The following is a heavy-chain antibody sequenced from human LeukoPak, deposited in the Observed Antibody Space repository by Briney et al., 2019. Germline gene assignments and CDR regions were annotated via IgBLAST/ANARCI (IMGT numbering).Heavy chain of an antibody. CDR3: AKDRGYHYDSSGYYRMDAFDI. CDR2: ISGSGGST. D-gene: IGHD3-22*01. J-gene: IGHJ3*02. CDR1: GFTFSSYA. V-gene: IGHV3-23*01. Sequence: GGSLRLSCAASGFTFSSYAMNWVRQAPGKGLEWVSAISGSGGSTYYADSVKGRFTISRDNSKNTMYLQMNSLRAEDTAIYYCAKDRGYHYDSSGYYRMDAFDIWGQGTMVTVSS.